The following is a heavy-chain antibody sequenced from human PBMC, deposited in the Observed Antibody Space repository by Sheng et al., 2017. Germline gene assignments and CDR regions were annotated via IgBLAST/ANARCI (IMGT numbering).Heavy chain of an antibody. CDR2: INHSGST. CDR3: ARCRVGRWLVRQGGTTYLDY. V-gene: IGHV4-34*01. CDR1: GGSFSGYY. Sequence: QVQLQQWGAGLLKPSETLSLTCAVYGGSFSGYYWSWIRQPPGKGLEWIGEINHSGSTNYNPSLKSRVTISVDTSKNQFSLKLSSVTAADTAVYYCARCRVGRWLVRQGGTTYLDYWGQGTLVTVSS. J-gene: IGHJ4*02. D-gene: IGHD6-19*01.